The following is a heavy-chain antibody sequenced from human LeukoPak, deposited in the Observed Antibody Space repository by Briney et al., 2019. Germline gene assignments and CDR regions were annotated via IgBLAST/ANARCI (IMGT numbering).Heavy chain of an antibody. CDR3: ASHANDRTAFDI. Sequence: RGVSLKISCQCSGSKFSTYWFGWVRKLPGKGLEWMGLIYPDDSDTRYSPSFRCQVTISADKSINTAYLQWNSLKASDTAMYYCASHANDRTAFDIWGQGTMVRVSS. CDR1: GSKFSTYW. J-gene: IGHJ3*02. D-gene: IGHD1-1*01. V-gene: IGHV5-51*01. CDR2: IYPDDSDT.